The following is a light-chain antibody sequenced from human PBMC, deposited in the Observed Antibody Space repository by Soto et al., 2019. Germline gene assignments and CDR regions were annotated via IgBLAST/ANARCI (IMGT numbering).Light chain of an antibody. CDR3: QHHNSYSQT. V-gene: IGKV1-5*01. CDR1: QSIKYY. Sequence: DIQLTQSPPTLSASLGYKVTITCRASQSIKYYMAWYQQMPGKAPKLLIYGASILQSGVPSRFSGSGSGTEFTLTISSLQPDEFATYFCQHHNSYSQTFGQGTKVEIK. J-gene: IGKJ1*01. CDR2: GAS.